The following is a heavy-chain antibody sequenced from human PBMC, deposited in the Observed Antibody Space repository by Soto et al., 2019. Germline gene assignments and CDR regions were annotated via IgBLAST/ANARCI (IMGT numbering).Heavy chain of an antibody. V-gene: IGHV1-18*01. J-gene: IGHJ4*02. CDR2: SSAYYGNT. CDR3: ARDGIGGIGAAGFITYLDY. CDR1: GYTFTSYG. D-gene: IGHD6-13*01. Sequence: QVQLVESGAEVKKPGASVKVSCKASGYTFTSYGISWVRQAPGQGLEWMGWSSAYYGNTNYAQKLQGRVTRTTDTSTGKAYMELRSLRCDDTAVYYCARDGIGGIGAAGFITYLDYWGQGTLVTVSS.